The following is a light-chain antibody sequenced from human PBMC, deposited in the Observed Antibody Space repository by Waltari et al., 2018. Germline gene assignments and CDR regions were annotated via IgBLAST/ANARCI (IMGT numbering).Light chain of an antibody. CDR3: MQALQTPYT. CDR2: LCS. CDR1: QSFLHSNGDNY. Sequence: DMVMTQSPLSLPVTPGEPASLTCRSSQSFLHSNGDNYLDWYLQKPGQSPQLLIYLCSNRASGVPDRFSGSGSGTDFTLKISRVEAEDVGVYYCMQALQTPYTFGQGTKLEIK. V-gene: IGKV2-28*01. J-gene: IGKJ2*01.